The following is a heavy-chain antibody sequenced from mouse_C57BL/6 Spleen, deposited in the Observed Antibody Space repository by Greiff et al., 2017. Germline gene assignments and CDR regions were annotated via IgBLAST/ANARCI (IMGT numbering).Heavy chain of an antibody. V-gene: IGHV1-80*01. D-gene: IGHD1-1*01. CDR1: GYAFRSYG. J-gene: IGHJ3*01. CDR2: IYPGDGDT. Sequence: QVQLKESGAELVRPGASVKISCKASGYAFRSYGINWVKQRPGQGLEWIGQIYPGDGDTNYNEKFKGKATLTADKSSSTAYMQLSSLTSEDSAVYFCARASGSGSWFAYWGQGTLVTVSA. CDR3: ARASGSGSWFAY.